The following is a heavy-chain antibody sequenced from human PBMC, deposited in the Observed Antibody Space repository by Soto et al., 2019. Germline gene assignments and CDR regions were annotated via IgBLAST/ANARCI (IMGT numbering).Heavy chain of an antibody. CDR1: GFTFDDYA. D-gene: IGHD6-13*01. CDR3: AKAGAAAGKTFDY. Sequence: EVQLVESGGGLVQPGRSLRLSCAASGFTFDDYAMHWVRQAPGKGLEWVSGISWNSGSIGYADSVKGRFTISRDNAKNSLYLQMNSLRAEDTALYYCAKAGAAAGKTFDYWGKGTLVTVSS. CDR2: ISWNSGSI. V-gene: IGHV3-9*01. J-gene: IGHJ4*02.